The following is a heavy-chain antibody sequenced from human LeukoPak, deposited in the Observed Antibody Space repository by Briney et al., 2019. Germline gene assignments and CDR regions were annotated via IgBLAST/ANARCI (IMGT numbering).Heavy chain of an antibody. Sequence: GGSLRLSCAASGFTFSSHPMSWIRQAPGRGLEWVSAISDTGGSTYYADSVKGRFTISRDNSKNTLYLQMDSLRAEDTAVYYCARVRDVYGQFDYWGQGTLVTVSS. J-gene: IGHJ4*02. CDR1: GFTFSSHP. CDR2: ISDTGGST. V-gene: IGHV3-23*01. D-gene: IGHD5/OR15-5a*01. CDR3: ARVRDVYGQFDY.